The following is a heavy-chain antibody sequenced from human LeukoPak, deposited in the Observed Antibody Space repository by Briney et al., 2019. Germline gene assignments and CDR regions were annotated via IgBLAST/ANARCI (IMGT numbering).Heavy chain of an antibody. V-gene: IGHV3-11*01. J-gene: IGHJ4*02. CDR2: ISSSCSNI. D-gene: IGHD1-26*01. CDR3: ARERIVGATEGFDY. CDR1: GFTFSDYY. Sequence: GGSLRLSCAASGFTFSDYYMSWIRQAPGKGLEGVSYISSSCSNIFYADSVKGRFTISRDNAKNSLYLQMNSLRAEDTAVYYCARERIVGATEGFDYWGQGTLVTVSS.